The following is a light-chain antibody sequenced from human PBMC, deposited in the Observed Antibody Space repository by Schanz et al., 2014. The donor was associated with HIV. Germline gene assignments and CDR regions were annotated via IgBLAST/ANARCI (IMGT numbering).Light chain of an antibody. CDR1: NRDFGIYEL. V-gene: IGLV2-23*02. CDR3: CSYVXXXSFHVL. J-gene: IGLJ2*01. CDR2: EVA. Sequence: QSALTQPASXXXXPGQSIXXXXXXXNRDFGIYELISWYQHHPGKAPKLIIFEVAKRPSGVSDRFSGSKSGNTASLTISGLQAEDEADYYCCSYVXXXSFHVLFGGGTKLTVL.